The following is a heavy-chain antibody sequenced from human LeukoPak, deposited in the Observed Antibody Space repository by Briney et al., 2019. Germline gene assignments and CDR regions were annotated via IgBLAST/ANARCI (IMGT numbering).Heavy chain of an antibody. V-gene: IGHV3-21*04. D-gene: IGHD3-3*01. CDR1: GLTSSTYN. J-gene: IGHJ5*02. CDR2: ITRSSSYT. CDR3: ATQDDFWSGYNWFDP. Sequence: PGGSLRLSCTASGLTSSTYNMNWVRQAPGEGLEWVSSITRSSSYTYYADSVKGRFTISRDNAKNSLYLQMNSLRAEDTAVYYCATQDDFWSGYNWFDPWGQGTLVTGSS.